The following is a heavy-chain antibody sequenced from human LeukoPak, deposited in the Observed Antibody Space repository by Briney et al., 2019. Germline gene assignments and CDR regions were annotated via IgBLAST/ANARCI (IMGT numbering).Heavy chain of an antibody. CDR2: ITHSGRI. J-gene: IGHJ4*02. V-gene: IGHV4-34*01. CDR1: GASFSGSY. Sequence: SETLSLTCAVYGASFSGSYWSWIRQPPGKGLEWIGEITHSGRINHSPSLKSRVTISVDASMNQFSLKLTSVTAADTAVYYCATIYGDYSDFDSWGQGTLVTVSS. D-gene: IGHD4-17*01. CDR3: ATIYGDYSDFDS.